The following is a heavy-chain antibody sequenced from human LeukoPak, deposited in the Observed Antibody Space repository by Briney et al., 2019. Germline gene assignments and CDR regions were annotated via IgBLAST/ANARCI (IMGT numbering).Heavy chain of an antibody. CDR2: IIPIFGTA. Sequence: ASVKVSCKASGGTFSSYAISWVRQAPGQGLEWMGGIIPIFGTANYAQKFQGRVTITADESTSTAYMELSSLRSEDTAVYYCARVPRPFSGYNYYYYYMDVWGKGTTVTISS. D-gene: IGHD3-22*01. J-gene: IGHJ6*03. V-gene: IGHV1-69*13. CDR3: ARVPRPFSGYNYYYYYMDV. CDR1: GGTFSSYA.